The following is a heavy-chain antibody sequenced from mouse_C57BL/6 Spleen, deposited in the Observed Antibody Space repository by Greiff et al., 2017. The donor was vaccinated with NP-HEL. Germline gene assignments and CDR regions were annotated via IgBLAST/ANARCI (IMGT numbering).Heavy chain of an antibody. Sequence: VQLQQPGAELVKPGASVKLSCKASGYTFTSYWMHWVKQRPGQGLEWIGMIHPNSGSTNYNEKFKSKATLTVDKSSSTAYMQLSSLTSEDSAVYYCAREGVTTWYFDVWGTGTTVTVSS. CDR1: GYTFTSYW. CDR2: IHPNSGST. CDR3: AREGVTTWYFDV. D-gene: IGHD2-3*01. J-gene: IGHJ1*03. V-gene: IGHV1-64*01.